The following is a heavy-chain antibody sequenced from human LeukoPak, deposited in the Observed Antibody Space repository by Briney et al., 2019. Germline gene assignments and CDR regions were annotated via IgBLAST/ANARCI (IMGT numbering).Heavy chain of an antibody. J-gene: IGHJ4*02. CDR2: ISSSGSTI. CDR1: GFTFGSYE. Sequence: GGSLRLSCAASGFTFGSYEMNWVRQAPGKGLEWVSYISSSGSTIYYADSVKGRFTISRDNAKNSLYLQMNSLRAEDTAVYYCARGSVDTAMVIDYWGQGTLVTVSS. D-gene: IGHD5-18*01. V-gene: IGHV3-48*03. CDR3: ARGSVDTAMVIDY.